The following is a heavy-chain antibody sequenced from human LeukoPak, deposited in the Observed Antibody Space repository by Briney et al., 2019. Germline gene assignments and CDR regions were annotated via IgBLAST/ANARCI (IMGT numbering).Heavy chain of an antibody. D-gene: IGHD3-22*01. CDR2: IYTSGST. V-gene: IGHV4-4*07. Sequence: PSETLSLTCTVSGGSISSYYWSWIRQPAGKGLEWIGRIYTSGSTNYNPSLKSRVTMSVDTSKNQFSLKLSSVTAADTAVYYCAGGKDYYDSSGYYGWGQGTLVTVSS. CDR3: AGGKDYYDSSGYYG. CDR1: GGSISSYY. J-gene: IGHJ4*02.